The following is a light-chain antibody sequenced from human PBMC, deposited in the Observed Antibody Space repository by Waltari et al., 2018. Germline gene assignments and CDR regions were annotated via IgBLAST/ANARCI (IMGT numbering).Light chain of an antibody. V-gene: IGLV1-44*01. J-gene: IGLJ2*01. CDR3: ATWDDSLNGPV. CDR1: TSDIGRNR. CDR2: ANN. Sequence: QSVLTQAPSASGTPGQRVTISCSGSTSDIGRNRVNWYQQLPGTAPKLLIYANNQRPSGVPDRFSGSKSGTSASLAIRGLQSDDEAAYYCATWDDSLNGPVFGGGTKLTVL.